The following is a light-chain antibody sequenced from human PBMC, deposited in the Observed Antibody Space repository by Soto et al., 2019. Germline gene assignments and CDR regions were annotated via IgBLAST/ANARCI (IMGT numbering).Light chain of an antibody. CDR2: EVS. CDR3: SSYAGSNNLI. Sequence: QSVLTQPPSASGSPGQSVTISCTGTSSDVGGYNYVSWYQQHPGKAPKFMIYEVSKRPPGVPDRFSGSKSGNTASLTVSGLQAEDEADYYCSSYAGSNNLIFGGGTKLTVL. V-gene: IGLV2-8*01. CDR1: SSDVGGYNY. J-gene: IGLJ2*01.